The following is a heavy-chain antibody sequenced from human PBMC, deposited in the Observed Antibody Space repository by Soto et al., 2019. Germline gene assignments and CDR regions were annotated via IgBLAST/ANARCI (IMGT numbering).Heavy chain of an antibody. V-gene: IGHV4-34*01. CDR3: ARDQTGTTLGYYYGMDV. CDR2: INHSGST. D-gene: IGHD1-1*01. Sequence: SETLSLTCAVYGGSFSCYYWRWIRQPPGKGLEWIGEINHSGSTNYNPSLKSRVTISVDTSKNQFSLKLSSVTAADTAVYYCARDQTGTTLGYYYGMDVWGQGTTVTVSS. CDR1: GGSFSCYY. J-gene: IGHJ6*02.